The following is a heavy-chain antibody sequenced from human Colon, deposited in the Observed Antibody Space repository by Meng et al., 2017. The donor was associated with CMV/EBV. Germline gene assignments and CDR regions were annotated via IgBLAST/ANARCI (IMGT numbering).Heavy chain of an antibody. V-gene: IGHV3-48*03. Sequence: GGSLRLSCEVSGFLFSVYEMNWVRQAPGKGLEWVSRISDSGTTIYYPDSVKGRFTISRDNAKNSLYLQMNSLIADDTGVYYCVRTPPRIVEAPGTSNRFDPWGQGTLVTVSS. CDR3: VRTPPRIVEAPGTSNRFDP. J-gene: IGHJ5*02. D-gene: IGHD2-2*01. CDR2: ISDSGTTI. CDR1: GFLFSVYE.